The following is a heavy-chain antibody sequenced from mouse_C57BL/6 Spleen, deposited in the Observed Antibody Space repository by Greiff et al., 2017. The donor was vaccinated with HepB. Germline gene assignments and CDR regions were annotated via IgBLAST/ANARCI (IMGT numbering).Heavy chain of an antibody. D-gene: IGHD1-1*01. J-gene: IGHJ2*01. CDR2: IYPGDGDT. CDR1: GYAFSSSW. V-gene: IGHV1-82*01. CDR3: ARRGGSSYYFDY. Sequence: VQLQQSGPELVKPGASVKISCKASGYAFSSSWMNWVKQRPGKGLEWIGRIYPGDGDTNYNGKFKGKATLTADKSSSTAYMQLSSLTSEDSAVYFCARRGGSSYYFDYWGQGTTLTVSS.